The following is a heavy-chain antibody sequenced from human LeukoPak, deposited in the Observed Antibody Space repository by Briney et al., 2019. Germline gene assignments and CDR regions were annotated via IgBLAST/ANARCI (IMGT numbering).Heavy chain of an antibody. D-gene: IGHD2-15*01. J-gene: IGHJ4*02. CDR1: GFTFSSYS. CDR2: ISSSSSYI. CDR3: ARDPGRSKGHFDY. Sequence: GGSLRLSRAASGFTFSSYSMNWVRQAPGKGLEWVSSISSSSSYIYYADSVKGRFAISRDNAKNSLYLQMNSLRAEDTAVYYCARDPGRSKGHFDYWGQGTLVTVSS. V-gene: IGHV3-21*01.